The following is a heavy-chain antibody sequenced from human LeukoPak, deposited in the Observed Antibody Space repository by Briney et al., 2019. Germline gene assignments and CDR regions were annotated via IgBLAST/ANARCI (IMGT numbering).Heavy chain of an antibody. Sequence: SETLSLTCTVSGGSISSSSYYWGWIRQPPGKGLEWIGSIYYSGSTNYNPSLKSRVTISVDTSKNQFSLKLSSVTAADTAVYYCAGGPGLYYFDYWGQGTLVTVSS. D-gene: IGHD3-16*01. CDR3: AGGPGLYYFDY. V-gene: IGHV4-39*07. CDR2: IYYSGST. J-gene: IGHJ4*02. CDR1: GGSISSSSYY.